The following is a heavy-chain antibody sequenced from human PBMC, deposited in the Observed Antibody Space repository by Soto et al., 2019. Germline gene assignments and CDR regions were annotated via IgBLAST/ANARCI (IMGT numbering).Heavy chain of an antibody. CDR1: GLTFSRYA. V-gene: IGHV3-23*01. CDR2: INPSGDIT. J-gene: IGHJ4*02. Sequence: EEQLLESGGGLVQPGGSLRLSCAASGLTFSRYAMSWVRQAPGKGLEWVSIINPSGDITYYGDSVKGRFTISRDNSKNTLSLTMNSLRAEYTAVYYSAKSLRPAALTPSYSDYRGQGTLVTVSS. D-gene: IGHD3-9*01. CDR3: AKSLRPAALTPSYSDY.